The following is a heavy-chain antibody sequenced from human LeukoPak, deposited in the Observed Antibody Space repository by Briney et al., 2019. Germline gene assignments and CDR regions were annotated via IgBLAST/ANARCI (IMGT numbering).Heavy chain of an antibody. CDR2: ISSSSSYI. Sequence: GGSLRLSCAASGFTFSSYSMNWVRQAPGKGLEWVSSISSSSSYIYYADSVKGRFTISRDNAKNSLYLQMNSLRAEDTAVYYCARPLWFGESSSYYYYGMDVWGQGTTVTVSS. D-gene: IGHD3-10*01. J-gene: IGHJ6*02. CDR3: ARPLWFGESSSYYYYGMDV. V-gene: IGHV3-21*01. CDR1: GFTFSSYS.